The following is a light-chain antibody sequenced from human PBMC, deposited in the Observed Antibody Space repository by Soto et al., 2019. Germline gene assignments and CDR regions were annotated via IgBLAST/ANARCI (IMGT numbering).Light chain of an antibody. Sequence: QSVMTQPACVSGSPGQSITISCTGTSNDVGKYNLVSWYQHHPGKAPKLIIYDVTQWPSGASNRFSGSKSGNTASLTIYRLQADDEADYYCCSYAGGTSFYVFGTGTKLTVL. V-gene: IGLV2-23*02. CDR2: DVT. CDR3: CSYAGGTSFYV. J-gene: IGLJ1*01. CDR1: SNDVGKYNL.